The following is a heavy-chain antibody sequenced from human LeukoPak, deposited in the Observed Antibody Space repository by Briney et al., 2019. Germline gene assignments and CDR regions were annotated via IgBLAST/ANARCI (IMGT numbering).Heavy chain of an antibody. V-gene: IGHV3-48*01. CDR3: ARDHRRGGTIDY. CDR1: GFTFSSYS. D-gene: IGHD1-1*01. Sequence: GGSLRLSCAASGFTFSSYSMNWVRQAPGKGLEWVSYISTGTSTIYYVDSVKGRFTISRDNAKNSLYLQMNSLRAEDTAVYYCARDHRRGGTIDYWGQGTLVTVSS. CDR2: ISTGTSTI. J-gene: IGHJ4*02.